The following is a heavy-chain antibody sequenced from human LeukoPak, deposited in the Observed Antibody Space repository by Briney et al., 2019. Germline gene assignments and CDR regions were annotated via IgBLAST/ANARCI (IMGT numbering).Heavy chain of an antibody. CDR1: GGSISSGGYY. V-gene: IGHV4-30-2*01. CDR3: ARGIGAWFDP. J-gene: IGHJ5*02. Sequence: SETLSLTCTVSGGSISSGGYYWSWIRQPPGKGLEWIGYIYHSGSTYYNPSLKSRITISVDRSKNQFSLKLSSVTAADTAVYYCARGIGAWFDPWGQGTLVTVSS. CDR2: IYHSGST. D-gene: IGHD1-26*01.